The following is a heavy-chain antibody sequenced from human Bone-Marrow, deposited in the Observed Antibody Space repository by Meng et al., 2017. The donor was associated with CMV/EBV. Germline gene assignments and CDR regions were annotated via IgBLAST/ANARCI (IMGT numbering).Heavy chain of an antibody. V-gene: IGHV3-30*02. Sequence: GGSLRLSCAASGFTFIRSDIHWVRQAPGKGLEWVTFIRYDGSSKKYADSVKGRFTVSRDNSKNTLFLQMNSLRAEDTAVYYCAKDIRSTLYGMDVWGQGTTVTVSS. D-gene: IGHD2-2*01. CDR1: GFTFIRSD. J-gene: IGHJ6*02. CDR2: IRYDGSSK. CDR3: AKDIRSTLYGMDV.